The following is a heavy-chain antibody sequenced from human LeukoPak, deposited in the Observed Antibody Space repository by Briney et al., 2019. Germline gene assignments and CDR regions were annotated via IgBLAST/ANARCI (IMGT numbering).Heavy chain of an antibody. CDR2: IYPGYSYT. V-gene: IGHV5-51*01. CDR1: GYSFTSFW. CDR3: AREGLFSSSGYGD. D-gene: IGHD6-13*01. J-gene: IGHJ4*02. Sequence: GESLKISCKGSGYSFTSFWLGRGRQNPGKGLGGRGSIYPGYSYTRYSRSFQGQVTISADKSISTAYLQWSSLKASDTAMYYCAREGLFSSSGYGDWGQGTLVTVSS.